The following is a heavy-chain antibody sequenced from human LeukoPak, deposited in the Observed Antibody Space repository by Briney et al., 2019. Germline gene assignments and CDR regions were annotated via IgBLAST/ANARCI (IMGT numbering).Heavy chain of an antibody. CDR1: GYTFTSSG. D-gene: IGHD3-10*01. V-gene: IGHV1-18*01. CDR2: ISAYNGNT. CDR3: PRGQLLWFGERAGYFDC. Sequence: ASVKVSCKASGYTFTSSGISWGRQAPGQGLEWMGLISAYNGNTNYSQTLQGSVTMTTDTSTSTAFTLMRSLRSDDTAVAYYPRGQLLWFGERAGYFDCWGQGALVTV. J-gene: IGHJ4*02.